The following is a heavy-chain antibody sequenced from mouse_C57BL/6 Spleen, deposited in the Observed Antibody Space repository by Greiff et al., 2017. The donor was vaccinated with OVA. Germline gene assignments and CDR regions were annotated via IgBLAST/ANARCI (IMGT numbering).Heavy chain of an antibody. D-gene: IGHD1-1*01. Sequence: EVQVVESGEGLVKPGGSLKLSCAASGFTFSSYAMSWVRQTPEKRLEWVAYISSGGDYIYYADTVKGRFTISRDNARNTLYLQMSSLKSEDTAMYYCTRRATVVANYYAMDYWGQGTSVTVSA. CDR1: GFTFSSYA. J-gene: IGHJ4*01. CDR3: TRRATVVANYYAMDY. V-gene: IGHV5S21*01. CDR2: ISSGGDYI.